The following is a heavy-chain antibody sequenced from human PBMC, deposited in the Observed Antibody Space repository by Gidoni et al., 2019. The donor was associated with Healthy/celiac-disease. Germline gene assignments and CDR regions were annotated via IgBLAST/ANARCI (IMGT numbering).Heavy chain of an antibody. J-gene: IGHJ4*02. CDR3: AHRKSIAVAGSRIRIFDY. CDR2: IYWDDDK. CDR1: AFSLSTSGVG. D-gene: IGHD6-19*01. Sequence: QITLKESGPTLVKPTPTLTLTCTFSAFSLSTSGVGVGWIRQPPGKALEWLALIYWDDDKRYSPSLKSRLTITKDTSKNQVVLTMTNMDPVDTATYYCAHRKSIAVAGSRIRIFDYWGQGTLVTVSS. V-gene: IGHV2-5*02.